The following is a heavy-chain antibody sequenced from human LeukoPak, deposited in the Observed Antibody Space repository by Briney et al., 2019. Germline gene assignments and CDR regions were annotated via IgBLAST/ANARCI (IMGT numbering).Heavy chain of an antibody. CDR3: ARGGSWYVPGGYYFDY. V-gene: IGHV1-2*02. Sequence: ASVKVSCKASGYTLTGYYMHWVRQAPGQGLEWMGWINPNSGGTNYAQKFQGRVTMTRDTSISTAYMELSRLRSDDTAVYYCARGGSWYVPGGYYFDYWGQGTLVTVSS. CDR1: GYTLTGYY. D-gene: IGHD6-13*01. J-gene: IGHJ4*02. CDR2: INPNSGGT.